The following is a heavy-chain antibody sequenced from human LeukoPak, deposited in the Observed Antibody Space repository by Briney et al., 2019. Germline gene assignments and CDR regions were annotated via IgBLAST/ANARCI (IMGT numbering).Heavy chain of an antibody. CDR3: ARDSSGWYHWFGP. D-gene: IGHD6-19*01. CDR1: GYTFTSYD. Sequence: ASVKVSCKASGYTFTSYDINWVRQATGQGLEWMGWMNPNNGNTGYAQKFQGRVTMTRNISISTAYMELSSLRSEDTAVYYCARDSSGWYHWFGPWGQGTLVTVSS. CDR2: MNPNNGNT. J-gene: IGHJ5*02. V-gene: IGHV1-8*01.